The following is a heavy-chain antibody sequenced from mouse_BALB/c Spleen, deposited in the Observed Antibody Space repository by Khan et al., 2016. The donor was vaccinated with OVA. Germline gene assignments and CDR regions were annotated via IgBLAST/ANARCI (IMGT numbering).Heavy chain of an antibody. J-gene: IGHJ1*01. CDR1: GYTFTDYY. V-gene: IGHV1-26*01. Sequence: VRLQQSGPELVKPGASVKTSCKASGYTFTDYYMKWLKQSHGKSLEWIGDINPDNGDTFYNQKFKDKATLTVNKSSSTAHMQLNGLTSEDSSVYYCVRGLFDVWGAGTTVTVSS. CDR2: INPDNGDT. CDR3: VRGLFDV.